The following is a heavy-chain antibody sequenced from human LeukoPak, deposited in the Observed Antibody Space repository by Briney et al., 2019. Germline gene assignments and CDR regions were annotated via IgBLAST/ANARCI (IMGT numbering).Heavy chain of an antibody. D-gene: IGHD6-6*01. J-gene: IGHJ4*02. V-gene: IGHV3-64*01. Sequence: TGGSLRLSCAASGFTFSSYAMHWVRQAPGKGLECVSAISSNGGSTYYANSVKGRFTISRDNSKNTLFLQMGSLRAEDMAVYYCARGGSIAARPIDYWGQGTLVTVSS. CDR2: ISSNGGST. CDR1: GFTFSSYA. CDR3: ARGGSIAARPIDY.